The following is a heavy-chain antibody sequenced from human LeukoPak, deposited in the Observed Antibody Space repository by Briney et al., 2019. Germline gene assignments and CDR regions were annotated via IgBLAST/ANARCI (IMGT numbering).Heavy chain of an antibody. CDR3: ASRPTQGDWFDP. J-gene: IGHJ5*02. CDR2: IYYSGST. V-gene: IGHV4-39*07. CDR1: GGSISSSSYY. Sequence: SETLSLTCTVSGGSISSSSYYWGWIRPPPGKGLEWIGSIYYSGSTYYNPSLKSRVTISVDTSKNQFSLKLSSVTAADTAVYYCASRPTQGDWFDPWGQGTLVTVSS. D-gene: IGHD6-6*01.